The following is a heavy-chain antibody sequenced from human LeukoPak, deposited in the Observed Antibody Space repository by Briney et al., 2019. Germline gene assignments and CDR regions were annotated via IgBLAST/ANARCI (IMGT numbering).Heavy chain of an antibody. V-gene: IGHV1-3*03. CDR2: INAGNGNT. J-gene: IGHJ4*02. CDR1: GYTFNTYN. CDR3: ARDHNYDFWSGYAGPLDY. D-gene: IGHD3-3*01. Sequence: ASVKVSCKASGYTFNTYNINWVRQAPGQRLEWMGWINAGNGNTKYSQEFQGRVTITRGTSASTAYMELSSLRSEDMAVYYCARDHNYDFWSGYAGPLDYWGQGTLVTVPS.